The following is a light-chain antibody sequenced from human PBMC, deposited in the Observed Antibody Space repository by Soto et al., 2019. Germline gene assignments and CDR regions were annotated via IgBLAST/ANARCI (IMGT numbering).Light chain of an antibody. CDR1: QYISSW. V-gene: IGKV1-12*01. CDR2: AAS. Sequence: DIQMTQSPSSVSASVGDRVTITCRASQYISSWLAWYQQKPGKAPQLLIYAASSLQSGVPSRFSGSGSGTDFTLTISRLQPEDFATYYCLQSNSFPHSFGRGTKLEIK. CDR3: LQSNSFPHS. J-gene: IGKJ2*01.